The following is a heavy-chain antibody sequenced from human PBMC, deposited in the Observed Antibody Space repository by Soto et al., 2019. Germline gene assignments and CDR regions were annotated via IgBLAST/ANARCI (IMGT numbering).Heavy chain of an antibody. Sequence: QVQLVESGGGVVQPGRSLRFSCAASGFTFSSYGMHWVRQAPGKGLEWVALIWYDGSNKFYADSVKGRFTISRDNSKNTLYLQGKSLRVEDTAVYYCARPIRAAAGGNAFDIWGHGTMVTVSS. J-gene: IGHJ3*02. CDR1: GFTFSSYG. D-gene: IGHD6-13*01. V-gene: IGHV3-33*01. CDR3: ARPIRAAAGGNAFDI. CDR2: IWYDGSNK.